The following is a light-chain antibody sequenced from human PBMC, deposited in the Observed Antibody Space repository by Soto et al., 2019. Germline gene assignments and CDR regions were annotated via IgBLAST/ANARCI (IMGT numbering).Light chain of an antibody. CDR1: QRVSRN. J-gene: IGKJ1*01. V-gene: IGKV3-15*01. Sequence: EVVMTQSPATLSVSPGERATLSCRASQRVSRNLAWYQQKPGQAPKLLIYAASTRATGIPARFSGSGSGTEFTLTISSLQSEDFAVYYCQQYNNWWTFGQGTKVEIK. CDR2: AAS. CDR3: QQYNNWWT.